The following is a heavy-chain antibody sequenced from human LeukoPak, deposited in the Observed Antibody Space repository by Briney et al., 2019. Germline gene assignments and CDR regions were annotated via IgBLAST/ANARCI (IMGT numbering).Heavy chain of an antibody. D-gene: IGHD2-15*01. Sequence: SETLSLTCTVSGGSISSYYWSWIRQPPGKGLEWIGYIYYSGSTNYNPSLKSRVTISVDTSKNQFSLKLNSVTVADTAVYYCARELGAAYFDYWGQGTLVSVSS. V-gene: IGHV4-59*12. CDR2: IYYSGST. CDR1: GGSISSYY. CDR3: ARELGAAYFDY. J-gene: IGHJ4*02.